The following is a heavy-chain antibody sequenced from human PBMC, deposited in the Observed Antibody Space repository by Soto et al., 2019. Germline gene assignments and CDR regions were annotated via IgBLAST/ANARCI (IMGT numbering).Heavy chain of an antibody. V-gene: IGHV4-59*01. Sequence: SETLSLTCTVSGGSISSYYWSWIRQPPGKGLEWIGYIYYSGSTNYNPSPKSRVTISVDTSKNQFSLKLSSVTAADTAVYYCARASMITFGGVIVNDAFDIWGQGTMVTVSS. CDR2: IYYSGST. CDR3: ARASMITFGGVIVNDAFDI. J-gene: IGHJ3*02. D-gene: IGHD3-16*02. CDR1: GGSISSYY.